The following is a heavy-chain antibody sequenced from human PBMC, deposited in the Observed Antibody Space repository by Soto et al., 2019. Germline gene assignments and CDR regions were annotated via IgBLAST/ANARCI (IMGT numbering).Heavy chain of an antibody. J-gene: IGHJ3*02. D-gene: IGHD4-17*01. CDR1: GGTFSSYA. CDR3: AIFTPDYGDYVVDAFDI. V-gene: IGHV1-69*12. CDR2: IIPIFGTA. Sequence: QVQLVQSGAEVKKPGSSVKVSCKASGGTFSSYAISWVRQAPGQGLEWMGGIIPIFGTANYAQKFQGRVTITADESTSTAYMELSSLRSEDTAVYYCAIFTPDYGDYVVDAFDIWGQGTMVTVSS.